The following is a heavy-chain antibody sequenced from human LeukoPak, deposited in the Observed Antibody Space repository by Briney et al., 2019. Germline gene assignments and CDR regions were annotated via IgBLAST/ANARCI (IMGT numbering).Heavy chain of an antibody. CDR1: GFTFSSYG. J-gene: IGHJ4*02. V-gene: IGHV3-30*02. Sequence: RGSLRLSCAASGFTFSSYGMHWVRQAPGKGLEWVAFIRYDGSNKYYADSVKGRFTISRDNAKNSLYLQMNSLRPEDTAVYYCARDGYCSSTSCYGAMGYWGQGTLVTVSS. CDR3: ARDGYCSSTSCYGAMGY. D-gene: IGHD2-2*03. CDR2: IRYDGSNK.